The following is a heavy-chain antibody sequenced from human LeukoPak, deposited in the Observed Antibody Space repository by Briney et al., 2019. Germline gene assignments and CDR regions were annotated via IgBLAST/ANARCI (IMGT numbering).Heavy chain of an antibody. CDR2: INLDGSQK. CDR3: AREGRKSRGVDIVRKKETGYYYYMDV. Sequence: GGSLRLSCAASGFTVFNYWMSWVRQAPGKGLEWVANINLDGSQKYYVDSLKGRFTISRDNAENSLYLQMNSLRAKDTAVYYCAREGRKSRGVDIVRKKETGYYYYMDVWGKGTTVTVSS. CDR1: GFTVFNYW. D-gene: IGHD2-15*01. V-gene: IGHV3-7*01. J-gene: IGHJ6*03.